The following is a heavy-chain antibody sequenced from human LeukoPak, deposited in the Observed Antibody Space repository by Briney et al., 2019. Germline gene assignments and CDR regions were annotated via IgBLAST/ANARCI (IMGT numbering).Heavy chain of an antibody. V-gene: IGHV3-33*01. D-gene: IGHD1-26*01. CDR2: IWYDGSKT. J-gene: IGHJ4*01. Sequence: GRSLRLSCAASGFTFSSYGMHWVRQAPGKGLEWVAVIWYDGSKTYYADSVKGRFTISRDNSKNTLYLQMSSLRADDTAVYYCARDNTGRSDYWGQGTLVTVSS. CDR3: ARDNTGRSDY. CDR1: GFTFSSYG.